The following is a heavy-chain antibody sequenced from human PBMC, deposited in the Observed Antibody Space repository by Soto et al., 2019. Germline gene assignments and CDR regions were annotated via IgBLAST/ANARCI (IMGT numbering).Heavy chain of an antibody. J-gene: IGHJ6*02. CDR1: GYTFTSYY. CDR3: ARDLGGGNYGMDV. V-gene: IGHV1-46*01. D-gene: IGHD1-26*01. CDR2: INPSGGST. Sequence: VASVKVSCKASGYTFTSYYMHWVRQAPGQGLEWMGVINPSGGSTSYAQNFRGRVTMTRDTSTSTVYMELSSLRSEDAAVYYCARDLGGGNYGMDVWGQGTTVTVSS.